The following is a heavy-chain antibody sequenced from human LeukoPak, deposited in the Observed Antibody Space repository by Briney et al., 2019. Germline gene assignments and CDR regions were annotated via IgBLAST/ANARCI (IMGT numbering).Heavy chain of an antibody. CDR1: GFTFSSYA. CDR3: AKDLSGYDILTGYYSFDY. V-gene: IGHV3-23*01. D-gene: IGHD3-9*01. J-gene: IGHJ4*02. CDR2: ISGSGGST. Sequence: GRSLRLSCAASGFTFSSYAMSWVRQAPGKGLEWVSAISGSGGSTYYADSVKGRFTISRDNSKNTLYLQMNSLRAEDTAVYYCAKDLSGYDILTGYYSFDYWGQGTLVTVSS.